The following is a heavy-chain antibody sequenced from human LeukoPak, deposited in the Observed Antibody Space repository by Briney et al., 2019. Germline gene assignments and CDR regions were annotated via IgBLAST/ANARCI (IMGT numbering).Heavy chain of an antibody. CDR2: IRSKANSYAT. J-gene: IGHJ5*02. V-gene: IGHV3-73*01. CDR1: GFTFSGSA. D-gene: IGHD2-8*01. Sequence: QPGGSLRLSCAASGFTFSGSAMHWVRQASGKGLEWVGRIRSKANSYATAYAASVKGRFTISRDDSKNTAYLQMNSLKTEDTAVYYCTLQDIVLMVYANHWGQGTLVTVSS. CDR3: TLQDIVLMVYANH.